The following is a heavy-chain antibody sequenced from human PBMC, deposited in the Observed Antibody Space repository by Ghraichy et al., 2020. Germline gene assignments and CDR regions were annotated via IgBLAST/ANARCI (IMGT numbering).Heavy chain of an antibody. V-gene: IGHV3-7*01. Sequence: SLRLSCAASGFMFSNFWMSWVRQAPGKGLEWVANIKQDGSEKNYVDSVKGRFTISRDNAKNALYLQMNSLRAEDTAVYYCARDSASTGDYWGQGTLVTVSS. CDR3: ARDSASTGDY. D-gene: IGHD1-14*01. J-gene: IGHJ4*02. CDR2: IKQDGSEK. CDR1: GFMFSNFW.